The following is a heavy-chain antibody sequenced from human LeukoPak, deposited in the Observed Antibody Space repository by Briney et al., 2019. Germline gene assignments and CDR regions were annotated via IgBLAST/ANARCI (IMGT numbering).Heavy chain of an antibody. J-gene: IGHJ4*02. CDR1: GYSFTTYW. CDR3: ARHTYGESDPYYFDY. D-gene: IGHD3-10*01. V-gene: IGHV5-10-1*01. Sequence: GESLKISCKGSGYSFTTYWITWVRQMPGKGLEWMGRIDPSDSYTNHGPSFQGHVTISADKSINTAYLQWSSLKASDTAMYFCARHTYGESDPYYFDYWGQGTLVTVSS. CDR2: IDPSDSYT.